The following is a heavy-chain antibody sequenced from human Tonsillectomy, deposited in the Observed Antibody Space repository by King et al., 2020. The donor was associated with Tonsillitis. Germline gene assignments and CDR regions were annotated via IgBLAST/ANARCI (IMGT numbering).Heavy chain of an antibody. V-gene: IGHV1-18*01. J-gene: IGHJ4*02. CDR2: ISAYNGFT. CDR1: DYTFTSYG. CDR3: ARDSSGWSRMYYFHY. D-gene: IGHD6-19*01. Sequence: VQLVESGAEVKKPGASVKVSCQASDYTFTSYGVSWVRQAPRQGLEGVGWISAYNGFTNFAQNLQGRVTVTTDTTTRTAYMELRNLTSDDTAVYYCARDSSGWSRMYYFHYWGQGTLVTVPS.